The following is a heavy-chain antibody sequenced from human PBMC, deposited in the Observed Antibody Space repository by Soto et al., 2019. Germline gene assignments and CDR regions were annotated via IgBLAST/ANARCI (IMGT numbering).Heavy chain of an antibody. CDR1: GFTFTRYS. CDR2: ISSTTNYI. CDR3: AKTGYCSSTSCYPEEFVIDY. D-gene: IGHD2-2*03. J-gene: IGHJ4*02. V-gene: IGHV3-21*06. Sequence: PGGSLRLSCAASGFTFTRYSMNWVRQAPGKGLEWVSSISSTTNYIYYGDSMKGRFTISRDNAKNSLYLEMNSLRAEDTAVYYCAKTGYCSSTSCYPEEFVIDYWGQGTLVTVSS.